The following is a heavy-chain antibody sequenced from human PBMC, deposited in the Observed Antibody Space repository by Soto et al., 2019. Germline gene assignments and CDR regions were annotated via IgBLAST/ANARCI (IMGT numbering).Heavy chain of an antibody. CDR1: GYTFTGYY. D-gene: IGHD3-16*01. CDR3: EREVGGGGQYYFDS. Sequence: ASVKVSCKASGYTFTGYYIHWVRKAPGQGLEWMGWTNPSNGGTNYAQKFQGRVTMTRDTSLSIGYMELTTLRSDDTAVFYCEREVGGGGQYYFDSWGQG. CDR2: TNPSNGGT. V-gene: IGHV1-2*02. J-gene: IGHJ4*02.